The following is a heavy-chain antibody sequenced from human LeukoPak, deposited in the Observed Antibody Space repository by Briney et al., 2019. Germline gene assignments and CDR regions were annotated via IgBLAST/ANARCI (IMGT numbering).Heavy chain of an antibody. CDR3: ARVDEVGAITGGTDY. Sequence: ASVKVSCKASGYTFTNYGINWVRQAPGQGLEWMGWISAYTGKTNYAQKLLGRVSMTTDTSTSTAYMELRGLTSDDTAVYYCARVDEVGAITGGTDYWGQGTLVTVSS. D-gene: IGHD1-26*01. V-gene: IGHV1-18*01. CDR2: ISAYTGKT. J-gene: IGHJ4*02. CDR1: GYTFTNYG.